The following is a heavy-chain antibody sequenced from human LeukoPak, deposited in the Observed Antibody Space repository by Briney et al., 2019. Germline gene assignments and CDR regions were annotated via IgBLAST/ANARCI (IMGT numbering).Heavy chain of an antibody. J-gene: IGHJ4*02. D-gene: IGHD4-17*01. CDR1: GYTFTGYY. CDR3: ARGDDYGDWSLDY. CDR2: INPNSGGT. Sequence: ASVKVSCKASGYTFTGYYMHWVRQAPGQGLEWMGWINPNSGGTNYAQKFQGRVTMTRDTSISTAYMELSRLRSDDTAVYYCARGDDYGDWSLDYWGQGTLVTVSS. V-gene: IGHV1-2*02.